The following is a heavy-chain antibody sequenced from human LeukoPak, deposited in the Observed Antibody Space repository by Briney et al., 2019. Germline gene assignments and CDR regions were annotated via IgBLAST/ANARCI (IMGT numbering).Heavy chain of an antibody. V-gene: IGHV3-9*03. CDR3: ASGNYYVSDAFET. CDR2: ISWNSGSI. Sequence: GGSLRLSCAASGFTFDDYAMHWVRQAPGKGLEWVSGISWNSGSIHYADSVKGRFTISRDNAKNSLYLQMNSLRAEDMALYYCASGNYYVSDAFETWGQGTMVTVSS. J-gene: IGHJ3*02. CDR1: GFTFDDYA. D-gene: IGHD1-26*01.